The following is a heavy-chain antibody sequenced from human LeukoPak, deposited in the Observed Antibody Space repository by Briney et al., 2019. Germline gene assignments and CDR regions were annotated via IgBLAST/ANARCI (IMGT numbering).Heavy chain of an antibody. CDR2: IAGSDTTT. CDR1: GFDFGAYE. J-gene: IGHJ4*02. D-gene: IGHD3-22*01. V-gene: IGHV3-48*03. CDR3: TTLGYHLDS. Sequence: GGSLRLSCAASGFDFGAYEMNWVRQAPGKGLEWVSYIAGSDTTTYYADSVKGRFTISRDNARNSLYLQMNSLRAEDTALYYCTTLGYHLDSWGQGTLVTVSS.